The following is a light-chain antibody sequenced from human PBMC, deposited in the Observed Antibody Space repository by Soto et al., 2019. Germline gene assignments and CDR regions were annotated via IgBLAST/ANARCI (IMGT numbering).Light chain of an antibody. CDR2: GAS. V-gene: IGKV1-16*02. J-gene: IGKJ2*01. CDR3: LQYESYPYT. CDR1: QGIDNY. Sequence: DIQMTQSPSSLSPSVGDRVTIFCRASQGIDNYLAWFQQKPGKAPKCLIYGASSLQSGVPSKFSGSGFGTDFTLTINSLQPEDFAAYYCLQYESYPYTFGQGTKVDIK.